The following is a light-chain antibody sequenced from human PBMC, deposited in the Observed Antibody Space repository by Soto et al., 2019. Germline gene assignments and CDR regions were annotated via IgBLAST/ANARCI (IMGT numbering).Light chain of an antibody. CDR1: QGLVYSDGYTY. CDR2: RVS. V-gene: IGKV2-30*01. J-gene: IGKJ2*01. Sequence: DVVLTQSPISLPVTLGQPASISCRSSQGLVYSDGYTYLNWFHQRPGQCPRRLIYRVSNRDSGVPDRFSGSGSGTDFTLKISRVEAEDVGVYYCMQGAHWPYTFGQGTKLEIK. CDR3: MQGAHWPYT.